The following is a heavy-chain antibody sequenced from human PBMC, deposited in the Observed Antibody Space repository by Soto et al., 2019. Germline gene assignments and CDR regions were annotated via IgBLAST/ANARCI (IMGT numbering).Heavy chain of an antibody. Sequence: QVQLAESGGGVVQPGRSLRLSCAASGFTFSSYGMHWVRQAPGKGLEWVAVIWYDGSNKYYADSVKGRFTISRDNSKNTLYLQMNSLRAEDTAVYYCARDRSVVPAAIGDGMDVWGQGTTVTVSS. V-gene: IGHV3-33*01. CDR3: ARDRSVVPAAIGDGMDV. CDR1: GFTFSSYG. D-gene: IGHD2-2*01. J-gene: IGHJ6*02. CDR2: IWYDGSNK.